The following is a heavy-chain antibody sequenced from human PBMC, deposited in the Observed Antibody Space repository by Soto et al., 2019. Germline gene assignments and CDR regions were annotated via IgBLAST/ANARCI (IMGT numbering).Heavy chain of an antibody. V-gene: IGHV4-4*02. CDR1: SDSIAGENW. CDR2: VFHTGGT. Sequence: QVQLQESGPGLVKPSETLSLTCTVSSDSIAGENWWSWVRQPPGLGLEWIGEVFHTGGTNYNPSLKSRVTMEVAKSKNQFSLKLISATAAATAVYYCARVFSSGSGWMYYFDFWGQGTLVSVSS. CDR3: ARVFSSGSGWMYYFDF. J-gene: IGHJ4*02. D-gene: IGHD6-19*01.